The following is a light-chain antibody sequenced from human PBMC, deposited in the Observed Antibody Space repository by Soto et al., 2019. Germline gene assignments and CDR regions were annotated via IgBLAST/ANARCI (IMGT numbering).Light chain of an antibody. CDR3: QQYGSSTYT. CDR2: GAS. Sequence: EIVLTQSPATLSLSPGERATLPCRASQSVSSSYLAWYQQKPGQAPRLLIYGASRRATGIPDRFSGSGSGTEFTLTISRLEPEDFAVYYCQQYGSSTYTFGQGTKVDI. CDR1: QSVSSSY. V-gene: IGKV3-20*01. J-gene: IGKJ2*01.